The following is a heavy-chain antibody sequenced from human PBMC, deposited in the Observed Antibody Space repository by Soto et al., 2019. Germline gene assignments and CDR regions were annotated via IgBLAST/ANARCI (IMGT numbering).Heavy chain of an antibody. CDR3: ARDRIAARSTAYAFDI. CDR2: IWYDGSNK. Sequence: PGGSLRLSCAASGFTFSSYGMHWVRQAPGKGLEWVAVIWYDGSNKYYADSVKGRFTISRDNSKNTLYLQMNSLRAEDTAVYYCARDRIAARSTAYAFDIWGQGTMVTVSS. V-gene: IGHV3-33*01. J-gene: IGHJ3*02. D-gene: IGHD6-6*01. CDR1: GFTFSSYG.